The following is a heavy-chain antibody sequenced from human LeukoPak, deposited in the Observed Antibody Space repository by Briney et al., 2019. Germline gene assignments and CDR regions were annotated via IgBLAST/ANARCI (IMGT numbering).Heavy chain of an antibody. Sequence: GGSLRLSCAASGFTFSSYSMNWVRQAPGKGLEWVSSISSSSNYIHYADSVKGRFTISRDNAKNSLYLQMSGLRAEDTAVYYCARGEYSSGWLIDYWGQGTLVTVSS. CDR2: ISSSSNYI. J-gene: IGHJ4*02. D-gene: IGHD6-19*01. V-gene: IGHV3-21*01. CDR1: GFTFSSYS. CDR3: ARGEYSSGWLIDY.